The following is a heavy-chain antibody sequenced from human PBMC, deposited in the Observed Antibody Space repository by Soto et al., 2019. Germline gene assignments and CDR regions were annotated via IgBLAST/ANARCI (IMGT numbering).Heavy chain of an antibody. V-gene: IGHV4-59*01. CDR2: IYYSGST. Sequence: QVQLQESGPGLVKPSEPLSLTCTVSGGSISSYYWSWIRQPPGKGLEWIGYIYYSGSTNYNPSLKSRVTISVDTSNNQFSLKLSSVTAADSAVYYCARGTHRKDYGDCMDVWGNGTTVTVSS. D-gene: IGHD4-17*01. CDR1: GGSISSYY. J-gene: IGHJ6*03. CDR3: ARGTHRKDYGDCMDV.